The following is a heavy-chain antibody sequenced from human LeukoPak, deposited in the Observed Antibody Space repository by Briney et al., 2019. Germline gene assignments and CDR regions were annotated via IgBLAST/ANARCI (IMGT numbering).Heavy chain of an antibody. J-gene: IGHJ5*02. Sequence: PSETQSLTCAVSGYSISSDYYWGWIRQPPGKGLEWIGSIYHSGSTYYNPSLKSRVTISVDTSKNQFSLKLSSVTAADTAVYYCARHPRIVVVPAAMRGYWFDPWGQGTLVTVSS. D-gene: IGHD2-2*01. CDR2: IYHSGST. CDR1: GYSISSDYY. V-gene: IGHV4-38-2*01. CDR3: ARHPRIVVVPAAMRGYWFDP.